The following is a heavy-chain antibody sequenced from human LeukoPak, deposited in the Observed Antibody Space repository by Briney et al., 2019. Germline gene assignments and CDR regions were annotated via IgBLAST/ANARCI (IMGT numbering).Heavy chain of an antibody. CDR2: IYYSGST. CDR1: GGSISSYY. CDR3: ARVSDDSSGYYFDP. V-gene: IGHV4-59*01. J-gene: IGHJ5*02. D-gene: IGHD3-22*01. Sequence: SETLSLTCTVSGGSISSYYWSWIRQPPGKGREWIGYIYYSGSTNYNPSLKSRVTISVDTSKNQFSLKLSSVTAADTAVYYCARVSDDSSGYYFDPWGQGTLVTVSS.